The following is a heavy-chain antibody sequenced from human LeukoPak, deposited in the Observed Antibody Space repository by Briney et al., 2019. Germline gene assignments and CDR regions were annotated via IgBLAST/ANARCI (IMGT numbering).Heavy chain of an antibody. CDR3: AKGGKWDVTPFDY. V-gene: IGHV3-23*01. Sequence: GGSLRLSCAASGFTFSSHAMSWVRQAPGKGLEWVSTISGGGDNTYYADSVKGRFTISRDNSRNTLYLQMNSLRAEDTAIYYCAKGGKWDVTPFDYWGQGTLVTVSS. D-gene: IGHD1-26*01. J-gene: IGHJ4*02. CDR1: GFTFSSHA. CDR2: ISGGGDNT.